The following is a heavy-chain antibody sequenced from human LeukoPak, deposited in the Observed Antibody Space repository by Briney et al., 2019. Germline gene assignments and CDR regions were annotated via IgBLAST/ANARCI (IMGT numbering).Heavy chain of an antibody. CDR3: ARMLRMAPPFDY. J-gene: IGHJ4*02. Sequence: SETLSLTCTVSGGSISSSSYYWGWIRQPPGKGLEWIGSIYYSGSTYYNPSLKSRVTISVDTSKNQFSLKLSSVTAADTAVYYCARMLRMAPPFDYWGQGTLVTVSS. V-gene: IGHV4-39*01. D-gene: IGHD5-24*01. CDR2: IYYSGST. CDR1: GGSISSSSYY.